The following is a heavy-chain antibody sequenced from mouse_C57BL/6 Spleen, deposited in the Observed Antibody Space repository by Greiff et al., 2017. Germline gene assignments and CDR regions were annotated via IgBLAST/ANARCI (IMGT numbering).Heavy chain of an antibody. V-gene: IGHV1-80*01. Sequence: QVQLQQSGAELVKPGASVTISCKASGYAFSSYWMNWVQQRPGKGLEWIGQIYPGDGDPNYNGKFKGKATLTADKSSSTAYMPLSSLTAEDSAVYFWARGGDGSSYDWYFDVWGTGTTVTVSS. D-gene: IGHD1-1*01. CDR1: GYAFSSYW. CDR2: IYPGDGDP. CDR3: ARGGDGSSYDWYFDV. J-gene: IGHJ1*03.